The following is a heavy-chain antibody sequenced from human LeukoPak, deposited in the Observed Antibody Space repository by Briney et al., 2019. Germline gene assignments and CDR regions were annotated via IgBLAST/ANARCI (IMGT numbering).Heavy chain of an antibody. D-gene: IGHD3-10*01. CDR1: GFTFSSYS. Sequence: PGGSLRLSCAASGFTFSSYSMNWVRQAPGKGLEWVSSISSSSSYIYYADSVKGRFTISRDNAKNSLYLQMNSLRAEDTAVYYCARDLSGGFGELLSVLSYNWFDPWGQGTLVTVSS. CDR3: ARDLSGGFGELLSVLSYNWFDP. J-gene: IGHJ5*02. V-gene: IGHV3-21*01. CDR2: ISSSSSYI.